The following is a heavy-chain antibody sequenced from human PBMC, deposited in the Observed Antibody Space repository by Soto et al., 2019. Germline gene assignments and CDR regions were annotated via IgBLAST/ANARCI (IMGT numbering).Heavy chain of an antibody. D-gene: IGHD2-2*01. CDR2: TSVSGDNT. V-gene: IGHV3-23*01. Sequence: GVSLRLSCAASGFTFSNYAMSWVRQAPGKGLEWVSGTSVSGDNTYYADSVKGRFTISRDNSKSTLFLQMHSLRAEDTALYYCAKGQVVVIPANFDYWGQGTLVTVSS. J-gene: IGHJ4*02. CDR3: AKGQVVVIPANFDY. CDR1: GFTFSNYA.